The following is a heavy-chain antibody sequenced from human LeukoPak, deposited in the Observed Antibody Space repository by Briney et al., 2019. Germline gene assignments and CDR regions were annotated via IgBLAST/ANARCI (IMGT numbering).Heavy chain of an antibody. D-gene: IGHD6-13*01. CDR2: INHSGST. V-gene: IGHV4-34*01. Sequence: SETLSLTCAVYGGSFSGYYWSWIRQPPGKGLEWIGEINHSGSTNYNPSLKSRVTISVDTSKNQFSLKLSSVTAADTAVYYCARHRGSSWYIHFDYWGQGTLVTVS. J-gene: IGHJ4*02. CDR1: GGSFSGYY. CDR3: ARHRGSSWYIHFDY.